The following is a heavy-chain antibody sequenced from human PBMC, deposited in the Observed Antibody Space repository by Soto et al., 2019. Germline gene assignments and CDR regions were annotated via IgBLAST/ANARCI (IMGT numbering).Heavy chain of an antibody. CDR2: ISYDGSNK. J-gene: IGHJ6*02. D-gene: IGHD2-15*01. CDR1: GFTFSSYA. Sequence: TVGSLRLSCAASGFTFSSYAMHWVRQAPGKGLEWVAVISYDGSNKYYADSVKGRFTISRDNSKNTLYLQMNSLRSEDTAVYYCVREGGSSPGDIVVVVAATGYYYGMDVWGQGTTVTVSS. V-gene: IGHV3-30-3*01. CDR3: VREGGSSPGDIVVVVAATGYYYGMDV.